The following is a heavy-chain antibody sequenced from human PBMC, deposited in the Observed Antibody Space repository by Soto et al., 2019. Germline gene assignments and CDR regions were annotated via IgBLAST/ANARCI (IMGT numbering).Heavy chain of an antibody. J-gene: IGHJ4*02. V-gene: IGHV1-2*02. CDR2: INPRNGDT. CDR3: VRGGGVDVVTPTRIVFDY. D-gene: IGHD2-21*02. CDR1: GYTFTGNY. Sequence: QVQLVQSGAEVKKPGASVKVSCKVSGYTFTGNYMHWMRQAPGQGPEWMGCINPRNGDTDYAQKFQGGVAITRDTSISTAYMALSRLTSDDTAIYFCVRGGGVDVVTPTRIVFDYWGQGTLLTVSS.